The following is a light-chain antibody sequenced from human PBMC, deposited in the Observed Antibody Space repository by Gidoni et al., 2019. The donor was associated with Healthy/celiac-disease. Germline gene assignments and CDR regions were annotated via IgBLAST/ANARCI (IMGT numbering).Light chain of an antibody. CDR2: GAS. J-gene: IGKJ2*04. CDR3: QRGSS. CDR1: QSVSSSY. V-gene: IGKV3-20*01. Sequence: EIVLTQSPGTLSLSPGESATLSCRASQSVSSSYLAWYQQKPGQAPRLLIYGASSRATGIPDRFSGSGSGTDFTLTISRLEPEDFAVYYCQRGSSFGQGTKLEIK.